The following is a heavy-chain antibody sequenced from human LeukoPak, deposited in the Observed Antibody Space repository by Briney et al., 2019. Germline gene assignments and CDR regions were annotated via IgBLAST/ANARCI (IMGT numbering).Heavy chain of an antibody. CDR3: ARDRWRDSTSSFDY. J-gene: IGHJ4*02. CDR1: GYTFTNYG. D-gene: IGHD6-6*01. CDR2: ISAYNGNT. Sequence: GASVKVSSKASGYTFTNYGINWVRQAPGQGLEWMGWISAYNGNTNYAQKLQGRVTMTTDTSTSTAYMELRSLRPDDTAVYYCARDRWRDSTSSFDYWGQGTLVTVSS. V-gene: IGHV1-18*01.